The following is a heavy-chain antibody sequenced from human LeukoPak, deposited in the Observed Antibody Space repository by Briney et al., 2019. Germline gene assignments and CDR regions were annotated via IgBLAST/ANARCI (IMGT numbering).Heavy chain of an antibody. D-gene: IGHD3-22*01. CDR2: ISSSSSYI. V-gene: IGHV3-21*01. CDR1: GFTFSSYS. J-gene: IGHJ4*02. Sequence: NPGGSLRLSCAASGFTFSSYSMNWVRQAPGKGLEWVSSISSSSSYIYYADSVKGRFTISRDNAKNSLYLQMNSLRAEDTAVYYCARAAGHDSSAPEYYFDYWGQGTLVTVSS. CDR3: ARAAGHDSSAPEYYFDY.